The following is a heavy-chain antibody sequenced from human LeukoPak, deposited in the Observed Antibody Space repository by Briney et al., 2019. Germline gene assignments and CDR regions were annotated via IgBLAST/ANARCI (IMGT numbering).Heavy chain of an antibody. D-gene: IGHD5-18*01. CDR1: GYTFTGYY. J-gene: IGHJ4*02. CDR3: ARGWVQLWSYYFDY. Sequence: ASVKVSCKASGYTFTGYYMHWARQAPGQGLEWMGWINPNSGGTNYAQKFQGRVTMTRDTSISTAYMELSRLRSDDTAVYYCARGWVQLWSYYFDYWGQGTLVTVSS. CDR2: INPNSGGT. V-gene: IGHV1-2*02.